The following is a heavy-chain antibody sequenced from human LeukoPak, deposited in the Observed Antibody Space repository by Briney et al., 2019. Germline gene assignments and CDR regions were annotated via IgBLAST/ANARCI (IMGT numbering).Heavy chain of an antibody. CDR3: ARANTYDYVWGSYRSYYFDY. J-gene: IGHJ4*02. CDR2: IYYSGST. CDR1: GGSFSGYY. V-gene: IGHV4-59*01. Sequence: SETLSLTCAVYGGSFSGYYWSWIRQPPGKGLEWIGYIYYSGSTNYNPSLKSRVTISVDTSKNQFSLKLSSVTAADTAVYYCARANTYDYVWGSYRSYYFDYWGQGTLVTVSS. D-gene: IGHD3-16*02.